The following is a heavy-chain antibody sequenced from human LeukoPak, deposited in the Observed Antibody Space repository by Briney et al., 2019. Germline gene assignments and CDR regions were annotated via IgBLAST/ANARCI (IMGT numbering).Heavy chain of an antibody. V-gene: IGHV3-7*01. Sequence: PGGSLRLSCTASGFTISTYWMSWVRQAPGKGLEWVANINQDGSKKYYVDSVKGRFTISRDNVKNSVYLQMNGLRVEDTAVYYCARVYGVRGDSSGPAGYWGQGTLVTVSS. D-gene: IGHD3-22*01. CDR3: ARVYGVRGDSSGPAGY. J-gene: IGHJ4*02. CDR2: INQDGSKK. CDR1: GFTISTYW.